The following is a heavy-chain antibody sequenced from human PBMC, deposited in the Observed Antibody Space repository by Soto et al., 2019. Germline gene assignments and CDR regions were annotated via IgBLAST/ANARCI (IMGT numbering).Heavy chain of an antibody. CDR3: ARTSPVAGGFDY. V-gene: IGHV4-59*01. CDR2: IYYST. J-gene: IGHJ4*02. D-gene: IGHD6-19*01. CDR1: GGSISGYY. Sequence: QVQLQESGPALVKPSETLSLTCTVSGGSISGYYWSWIRQPPGKGLEWIGYIYYSTNYNPSLKSRVPMSLXXSKNQLSLKLTSVTAADTAVYSCARTSPVAGGFDYWGQGTLVTVSS.